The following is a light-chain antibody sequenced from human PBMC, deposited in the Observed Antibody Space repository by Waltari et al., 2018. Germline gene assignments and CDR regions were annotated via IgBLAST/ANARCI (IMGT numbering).Light chain of an antibody. V-gene: IGLV1-44*01. CDR2: SNN. CDR1: DSNIGSHT. Sequence: QSVLTQPPSASGTPGQRVTISCSGRDSNIGSHTVNWYQQLPRSAPKLLVNSNNQRASGVPGRSSGSKSATSASLAISGLQAEDEADYFCISWDDRLNCPVFGGGTKLTVL. CDR3: ISWDDRLNCPV. J-gene: IGLJ3*02.